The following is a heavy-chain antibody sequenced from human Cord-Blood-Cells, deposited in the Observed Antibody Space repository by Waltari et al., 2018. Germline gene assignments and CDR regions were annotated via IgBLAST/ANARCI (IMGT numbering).Heavy chain of an antibody. CDR1: GGTCSSYA. J-gene: IGHJ4*02. CDR3: ARGALTGDTDHDFDY. Sequence: QVQLVQSGAVVKKPGSSVKVSWKASGGTCSSYAVRGVRQAPGQGLEGMGAINPIFGTANVAQKFQGSVTVTADDSTSTAYMELSRLRSEVTDVYSCARGALTGDTDHDFDYWGQGTLVTVSS. V-gene: IGHV1-69*01. D-gene: IGHD7-27*01. CDR2: INPIFGTA.